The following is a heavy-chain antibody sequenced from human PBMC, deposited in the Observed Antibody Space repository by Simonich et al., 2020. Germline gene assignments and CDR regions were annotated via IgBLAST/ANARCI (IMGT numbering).Heavy chain of an antibody. CDR3: ARGALTGDYYYMDV. Sequence: QVQLVQSGAEVTKPGASVKVSCKASGYTFTGYYLHWVRQATGQGLEWMRLINPNSGCTNYAQNVQGRVTMTRDTSISTAYMELSRLRSDDTAVYYCARGALTGDYYYMDVWGKGTTVTVSS. CDR1: GYTFTGYY. D-gene: IGHD7-27*01. V-gene: IGHV1-2*02. CDR2: INPNSGCT. J-gene: IGHJ6*03.